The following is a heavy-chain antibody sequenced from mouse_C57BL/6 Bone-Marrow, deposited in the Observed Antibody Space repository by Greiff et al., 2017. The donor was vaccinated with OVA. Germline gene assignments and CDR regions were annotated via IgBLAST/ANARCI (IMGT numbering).Heavy chain of an antibody. CDR1: GFSLTSYG. Sequence: VQVVESGPGLVAPSQSLSITCTVSGFSLTSYGVHWVRQSPGKGLEWLGVIWSGGSTDYNAAFISRLSISKDNSKSQVFFKMNSLQADDTAIYYCASITTVVAPYAMDYWGQGTSVTVSS. D-gene: IGHD1-1*01. V-gene: IGHV2-2*01. CDR2: IWSGGST. CDR3: ASITTVVAPYAMDY. J-gene: IGHJ4*01.